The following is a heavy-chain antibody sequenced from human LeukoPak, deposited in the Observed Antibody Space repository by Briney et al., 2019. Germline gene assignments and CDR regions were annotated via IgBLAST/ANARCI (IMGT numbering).Heavy chain of an antibody. J-gene: IGHJ4*02. D-gene: IGHD6-6*01. Sequence: SETLSLTCTVSGGSISTYYWSWIRRPPGKGLEWIAYIHASGPTHYNPSLKSRITISVDTSKNQFSLKLSPVPAADTAVYYCARHDAGIAARPFDNWGQGTLVTVSS. CDR1: GGSISTYY. V-gene: IGHV4-4*09. CDR2: IHASGPT. CDR3: ARHDAGIAARPFDN.